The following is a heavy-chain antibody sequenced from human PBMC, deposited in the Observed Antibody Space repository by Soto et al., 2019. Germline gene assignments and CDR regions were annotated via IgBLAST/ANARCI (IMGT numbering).Heavy chain of an antibody. Sequence: SETLSLTCAVSRYSISSSNWWGWIRQPPGKGLEWIGYIYYSGTTYYNPSLKSRVTMSVDTSKNQFSLKLTSVTAVATAVYYCGRREIQGPIDYWGQGTLVTVSS. V-gene: IGHV4-28*01. CDR3: GRREIQGPIDY. J-gene: IGHJ4*02. CDR1: RYSISSSNW. D-gene: IGHD1-26*01. CDR2: IYYSGTT.